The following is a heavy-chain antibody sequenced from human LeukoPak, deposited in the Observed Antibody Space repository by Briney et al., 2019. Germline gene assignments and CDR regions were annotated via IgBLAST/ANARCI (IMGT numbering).Heavy chain of an antibody. CDR3: ARDRATTPFDY. D-gene: IGHD4-11*01. V-gene: IGHV3-11*04. CDR2: ISSSGSTI. J-gene: IGHJ4*02. CDR1: GFTFSDYY. Sequence: GGSLRLSCAPSGFTFSDYYMSWIRQAPGKGLEWVSYISSSGSTIYYADSEKGRFTISRDNAKNSLYLQMNSLRAEDTAVYYCARDRATTPFDYWGQGTLVTVSS.